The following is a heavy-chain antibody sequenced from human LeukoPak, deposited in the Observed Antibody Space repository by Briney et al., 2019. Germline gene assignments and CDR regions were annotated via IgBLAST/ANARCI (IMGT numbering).Heavy chain of an antibody. CDR1: GFTFSSYS. CDR2: IYYSGST. D-gene: IGHD5-24*01. J-gene: IGHJ2*01. V-gene: IGHV4-59*01. Sequence: GSLRLSCAASGFTFSSYSMNWVRQAPGKGLEWIGYIYYSGSTNYNPSLKSRVTISVDTSKNQFSLKLSSVTAADTAVYYCARAPYKVPHWYFDLWGRGTLVTVSS. CDR3: ARAPYKVPHWYFDL.